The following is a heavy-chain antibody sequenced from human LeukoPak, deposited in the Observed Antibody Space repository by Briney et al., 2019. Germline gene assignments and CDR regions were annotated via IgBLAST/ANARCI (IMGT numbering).Heavy chain of an antibody. V-gene: IGHV3-23*01. CDR1: GLAFSSLD. CDR3: AKDARRSSGWWFFDH. CDR2: ISDSGDRT. Sequence: GGSLRLSCAASGLAFSSLDMGWVRQAPGKGLEWVSAISDSGDRTYYADSVKGRFTLSRDNSKNTLYLQMNSLRAEDTAVYYCAKDARRSSGWWFFDHWGQGTLVTVSS. J-gene: IGHJ4*02. D-gene: IGHD6-19*01.